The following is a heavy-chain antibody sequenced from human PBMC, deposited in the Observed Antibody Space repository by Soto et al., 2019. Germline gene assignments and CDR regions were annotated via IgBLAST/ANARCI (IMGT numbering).Heavy chain of an antibody. CDR1: GFTFSDHY. CDR2: ISSSGSTI. Sequence: GGSLRLSCAASGFTFSDHYMSWIRQAPGKGLEWVSYISSSGSTIYYADSVKGRFTISRDNAKNSLYLQMNSLRAEDTAVYYCAGLDGGSYYLDAFDIWGQGTMVTVSS. V-gene: IGHV3-11*01. CDR3: AGLDGGSYYLDAFDI. J-gene: IGHJ3*02. D-gene: IGHD1-26*01.